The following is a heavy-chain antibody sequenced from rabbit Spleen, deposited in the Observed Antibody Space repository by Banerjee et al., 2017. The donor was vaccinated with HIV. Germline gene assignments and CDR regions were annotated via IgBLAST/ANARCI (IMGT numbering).Heavy chain of an antibody. V-gene: IGHV1S40*01. D-gene: IGHD8-1*01. Sequence: QSLEESGGDLVKPGASLTLTCTASGFSFKNDYWMCWVRQAPGKGPEWIACIDTSSSDFTYFASWAKGRFTISKTSSTTVTLQMTSLTAADTATYFCARDSGSSFSSYGMDLWGQGTLVTVS. CDR1: GFSFKNDYW. CDR2: IDTSSSDFT. J-gene: IGHJ6*01. CDR3: ARDSGSSFSSYGMDL.